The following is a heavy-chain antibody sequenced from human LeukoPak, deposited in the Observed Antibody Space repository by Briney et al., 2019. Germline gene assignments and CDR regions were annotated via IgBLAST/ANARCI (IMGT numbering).Heavy chain of an antibody. CDR2: IYPGDSDT. D-gene: IGHD1-14*01. CDR3: ARREPLRGGFDY. V-gene: IGHV5-51*01. Sequence: GESLKISCQTSGYIFTDYWIGWVRQMPGKGLEWMGIIYPGDSDTRYSPSFQGQVTISADKSISTAYLQWSSLKASDTAMYYCARREPLRGGFDYWGQGTLVTVSS. J-gene: IGHJ4*02. CDR1: GYIFTDYW.